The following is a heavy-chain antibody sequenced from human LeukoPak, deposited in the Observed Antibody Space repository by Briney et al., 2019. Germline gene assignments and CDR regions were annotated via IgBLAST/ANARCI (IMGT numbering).Heavy chain of an antibody. V-gene: IGHV1-18*01. CDR2: ISAYNGNT. CDR3: ARRGGNRLYYFDD. CDR1: RYTFSRYG. D-gene: IGHD4-23*01. J-gene: IGHJ4*02. Sequence: ASVKVSCKASRYTFSRYGISWVRQDPGQGLEWMGWISAYNGNTNYAQKLQGRVTMTTDTSTSTDYMELRSLRSDDTAVYYCARRGGNRLYYFDDWGQGTLVTVSS.